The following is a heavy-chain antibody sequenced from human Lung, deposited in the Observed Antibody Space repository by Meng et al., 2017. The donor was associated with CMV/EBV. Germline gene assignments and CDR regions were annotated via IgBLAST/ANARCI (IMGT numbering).Heavy chain of an antibody. CDR3: ARGNYYYGVDV. J-gene: IGHJ6*02. CDR1: GGSFSSYY. CDR2: VYYSGTT. V-gene: IGHV4-59*01. Sequence: GSLRLSCTISGGSFSSYYCSWIRQSPGKGLEWIGYVYYSGTTNYNPSFKSRIYISIDTSKNQFSLELSSVTAADTAVYYCARGNYYYGVDVWGQGTTVXVSS.